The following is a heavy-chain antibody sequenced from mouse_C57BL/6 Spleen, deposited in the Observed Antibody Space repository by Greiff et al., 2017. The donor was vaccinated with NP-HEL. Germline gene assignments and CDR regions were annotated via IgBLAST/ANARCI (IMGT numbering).Heavy chain of an antibody. Sequence: EVHLVESGPGLVKPSQSLSLTCSVTGYSITSGYYWNWIRQFPGNKLEWMGYISYDGSNNYNPSLKNRISITRDTSKNQFFLKLNSVTTEDTATYYCARADYYGSSFGWGQGTTLTVSS. V-gene: IGHV3-6*01. CDR3: ARADYYGSSFG. D-gene: IGHD1-1*01. CDR2: ISYDGSN. CDR1: GYSITSGYY. J-gene: IGHJ2*01.